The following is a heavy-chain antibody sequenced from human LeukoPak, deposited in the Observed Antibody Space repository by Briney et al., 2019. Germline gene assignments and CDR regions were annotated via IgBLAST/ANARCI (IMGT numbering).Heavy chain of an antibody. CDR2: INPNSGGT. Sequence: GASVKVSCKASGYTFTSYYMHWVRQAPGQGLEWMGWINPNSGGTNYAQKFQGWVTMTRDTSISTAYMELRSLRSDDTAVYYYARNGYLPAAIYYYYYGMDVWGQGTTVTVSS. J-gene: IGHJ6*02. CDR1: GYTFTSYY. CDR3: ARNGYLPAAIYYYYYGMDV. D-gene: IGHD2-2*01. V-gene: IGHV1-2*04.